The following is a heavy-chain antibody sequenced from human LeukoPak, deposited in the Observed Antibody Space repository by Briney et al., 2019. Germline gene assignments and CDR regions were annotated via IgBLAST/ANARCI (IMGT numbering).Heavy chain of an antibody. D-gene: IGHD3-16*02. V-gene: IGHV4-34*01. Sequence: SETLSLTCAVYGGSFSGYYWSWIRQPPGKGLEWIGEINHSGSTNYNPSLKRRVPRSVTPSKNPFTLKLGSVTAADTAVYYCGRGAYDYIWGSYRSGGVFDYWGQGTLVTVSS. CDR3: GRGAYDYIWGSYRSGGVFDY. CDR1: GGSFSGYY. CDR2: INHSGST. J-gene: IGHJ4*02.